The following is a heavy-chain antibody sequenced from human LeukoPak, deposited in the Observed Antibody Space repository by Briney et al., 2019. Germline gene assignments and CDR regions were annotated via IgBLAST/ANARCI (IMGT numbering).Heavy chain of an antibody. CDR1: GGSISSGDYY. CDR3: AREDLGITFDP. V-gene: IGHV4-30-4*01. D-gene: IGHD1-14*01. Sequence: SQTLSLTCTVSGGSISSGDYYWSWIRQPPGKGREWIGYIYYSGSTYYNPSLKSRVTISVDTSKNQFSLKLSSVTAADTAVYYCAREDLGITFDPWGQGTLVTVSS. CDR2: IYYSGST. J-gene: IGHJ5*02.